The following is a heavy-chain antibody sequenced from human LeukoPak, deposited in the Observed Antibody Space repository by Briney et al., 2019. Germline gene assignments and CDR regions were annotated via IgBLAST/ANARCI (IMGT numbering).Heavy chain of an antibody. D-gene: IGHD3-22*01. V-gene: IGHV1-2*02. J-gene: IGHJ4*02. CDR3: ARDERYDSSGYPFDY. Sequence: ASVKVSCKASGYTFTGYYMHWVRQAPGQGLEWMGWINPNSGDANYAQKFQGRVTMTRDTSISTAYMELSRLRSDDTAVYYCARDERYDSSGYPFDYWGQGTLVTVSS. CDR1: GYTFTGYY. CDR2: INPNSGDA.